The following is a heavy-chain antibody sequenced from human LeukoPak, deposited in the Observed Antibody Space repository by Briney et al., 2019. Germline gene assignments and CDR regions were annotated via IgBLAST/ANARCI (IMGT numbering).Heavy chain of an antibody. CDR2: IYWDDDK. Sequence: SCPTLSIPTPTLTLTCTVSGLSLSPSGVNMGWIRQPPGKALEWLALIYWDDDKRYSPSLTTKLTSTKDTSKNQVVLPTTNMDPVDTATYYCAHSGMQYFSGGSCYHYWGQ. D-gene: IGHD2-15*01. CDR3: AHSGMQYFSGGSCYHY. CDR1: GLSLSPSGVN. J-gene: IGHJ4*02. V-gene: IGHV2-5*02.